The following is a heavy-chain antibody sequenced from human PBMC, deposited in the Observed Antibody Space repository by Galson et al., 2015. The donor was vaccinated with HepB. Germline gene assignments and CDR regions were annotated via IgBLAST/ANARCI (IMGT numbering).Heavy chain of an antibody. CDR3: ARHLRQLPMYYFDY. D-gene: IGHD2-2*01. J-gene: IGHJ4*02. Sequence: ETLSLTCTVSGGSISSSSYYWGWIRQPPGKGLEWIGSIYYSGSTYYNPSLKSRVTISVDTSKNQFSLKLSSVTAADTAVYYCARHLRQLPMYYFDYWGQGTLVTVSS. CDR2: IYYSGST. V-gene: IGHV4-39*01. CDR1: GGSISSSSYY.